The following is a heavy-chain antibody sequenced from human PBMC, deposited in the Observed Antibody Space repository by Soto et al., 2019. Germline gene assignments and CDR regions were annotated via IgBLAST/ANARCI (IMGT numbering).Heavy chain of an antibody. D-gene: IGHD6-19*01. V-gene: IGHV4-34*02. CDR1: GGSFSGYY. CDR2: INHSGST. CDR3: AAAVARGWFDP. J-gene: IGHJ5*02. Sequence: QVQLQQWGAGLLKPSETLSLTCAIYGGSFSGYYWSWIRQPPGKGLEWIGEINHSGSTNYNPSLKRRFAMSVDTSKNQFSLKLSSVTAADMAVYYCAAAVARGWFDPWGQGTLVTVSS.